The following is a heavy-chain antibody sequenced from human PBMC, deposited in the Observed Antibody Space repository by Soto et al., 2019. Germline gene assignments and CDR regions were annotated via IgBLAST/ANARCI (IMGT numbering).Heavy chain of an antibody. Sequence: QVQLVQSGAEVKKPGSSVTVSCKASGGTFSSYTISWVRQAPGQGLEWMGGIIPIFGTANYAQKFQGRVTSTADESTSTAYMELSSLRSEDTAVYYCARGNHRGLQLWYFDLWGRGTLVTVSS. D-gene: IGHD5-12*01. V-gene: IGHV1-69*12. J-gene: IGHJ2*01. CDR3: ARGNHRGLQLWYFDL. CDR2: IIPIFGTA. CDR1: GGTFSSYT.